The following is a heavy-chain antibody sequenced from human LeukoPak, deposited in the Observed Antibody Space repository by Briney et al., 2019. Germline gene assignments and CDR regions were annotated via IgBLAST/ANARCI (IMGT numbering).Heavy chain of an antibody. Sequence: GGSLRLSCAASGFTFSSYAMHWVRQAPGKGLEWVAVISYDGSNKYYADSVKGRFTISRDNSKNTLYLQMNSLRAEDTAVYYCARDGQDYGDYFWYFDYWGQGTLVTVSS. J-gene: IGHJ4*02. V-gene: IGHV3-30-3*01. D-gene: IGHD4-17*01. CDR1: GFTFSSYA. CDR3: ARDGQDYGDYFWYFDY. CDR2: ISYDGSNK.